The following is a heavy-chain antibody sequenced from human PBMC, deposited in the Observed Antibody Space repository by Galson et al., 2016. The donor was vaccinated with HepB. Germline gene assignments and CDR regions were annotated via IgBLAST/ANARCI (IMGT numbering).Heavy chain of an antibody. CDR2: ISGSGLKT. V-gene: IGHV3-23*01. CDR1: GFNSGSYA. J-gene: IGHJ4*02. CDR3: AKETGQSVAGPFES. Sequence: SLRLSCAGSGFNSGSYAMSWLRQAPGRGLEWVSAISGSGLKTHYADSVQGRFIISRENSMSTVYLQMTSLRDEDTAIYFCAKETGQSVAGPFESWDQGALVTVSS. D-gene: IGHD6-19*01.